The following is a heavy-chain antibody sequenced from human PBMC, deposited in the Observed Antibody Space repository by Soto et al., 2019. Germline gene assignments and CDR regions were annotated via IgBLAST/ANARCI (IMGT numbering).Heavy chain of an antibody. D-gene: IGHD2-2*01. CDR3: ARGARSTNYYYYMDV. V-gene: IGHV4-34*01. Sequence: QVQLQQWGAGLLKPSETLSRTCAVYGGSFSGYYWSWILQPQGKGLEWIGEINHSGSTNYNPSIKRRVTRSVDTSKNQCSLKLSSVNAADTAVYYCARGARSTNYYYYMDVWGKGTTVTVSS. J-gene: IGHJ6*03. CDR1: GGSFSGYY. CDR2: INHSGST.